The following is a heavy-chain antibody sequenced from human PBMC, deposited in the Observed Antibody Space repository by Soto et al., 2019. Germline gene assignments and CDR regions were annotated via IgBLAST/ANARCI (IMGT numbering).Heavy chain of an antibody. J-gene: IGHJ5*02. CDR1: GRSISEINSY. V-gene: IGHV4-39*01. D-gene: IGHD5-12*01. CDR2: IHHTGST. CDR3: ARPEGGYGSGYSWFDP. Sequence: PSETLSLTCSVSGRSISEINSYWGWIRQTPGEGLEWIGTIHHTGSTYYNPSLKSRVIMSLDTSKNQFSLKLSSVTAADTALYYCARPEGGYGSGYSWFDPWGQGTRVTVS.